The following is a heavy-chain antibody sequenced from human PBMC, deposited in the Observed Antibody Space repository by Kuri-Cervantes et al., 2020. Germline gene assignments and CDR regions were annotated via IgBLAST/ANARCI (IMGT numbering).Heavy chain of an antibody. J-gene: IGHJ1*01. CDR3: ARDLAVAGVFQH. V-gene: IGHV4-59*12. CDR1: GGSISSYY. D-gene: IGHD6-19*01. CDR2: IYNGGSA. Sequence: GSLRLSCTVSGGSISSYYWNWIRQPPGKGLEWIGYIYNGGSANYNPSLKSRVTISLDTSKNQFSLKLSSVTAADTAVYYCARDLAVAGVFQHWGQGTLVTVSS.